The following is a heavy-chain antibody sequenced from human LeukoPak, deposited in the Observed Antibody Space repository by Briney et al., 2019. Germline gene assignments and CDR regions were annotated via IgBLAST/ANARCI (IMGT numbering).Heavy chain of an antibody. CDR2: TYHSGST. CDR1: GGSISSYY. D-gene: IGHD3-10*01. J-gene: IGHJ5*02. CDR3: ARGGYYGSGNDFRFDP. Sequence: SETLSLTCTVSGGSISSYYWSWIRQPPGKGLEWIGYTYHSGSTNYKPSLKSRVTISVDTSKNQFSLKLSSVTAADTAVYYCARGGYYGSGNDFRFDPWGQGTLVTVSS. V-gene: IGHV4-59*01.